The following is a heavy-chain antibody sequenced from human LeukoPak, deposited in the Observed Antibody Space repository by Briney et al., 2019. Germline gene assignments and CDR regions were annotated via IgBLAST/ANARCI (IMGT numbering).Heavy chain of an antibody. Sequence: PGGSLRLSCAASGSTFSSYGMHWVRQAPGKGLEWVAFIRYDGINKYYADSVKGRFTISRDSSKNTLYLQMNSLRAEDTAVYYCASAIQGNWGQGTLVTVSS. J-gene: IGHJ4*02. CDR2: IRYDGINK. CDR1: GSTFSSYG. V-gene: IGHV3-30*02. CDR3: ASAIQGN.